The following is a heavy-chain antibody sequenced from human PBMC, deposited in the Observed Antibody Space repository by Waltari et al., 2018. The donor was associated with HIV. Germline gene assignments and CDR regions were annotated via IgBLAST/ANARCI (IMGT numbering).Heavy chain of an antibody. J-gene: IGHJ4*02. CDR3: AKDISLSGGNTYFDY. D-gene: IGHD2-15*01. V-gene: IGHV3-9*01. CDR2: ITWNSGSI. CDR1: GFTFDDYA. Sequence: EVQLVESGGGLVQPGRSLRLSCAASGFTFDDYAMHWVRQAPGKGLEWVSSITWNSGSIAYADSVKGRFTISRDNAKNSLYLQMNSLRAEDTALYYCAKDISLSGGNTYFDYWGQGTLVTVSS.